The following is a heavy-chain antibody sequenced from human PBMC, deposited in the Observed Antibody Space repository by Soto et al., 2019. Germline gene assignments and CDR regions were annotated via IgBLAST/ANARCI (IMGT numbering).Heavy chain of an antibody. Sequence: SETLSLTCTVSGVSISSYYWSWIRQPPGKGLEWIGYIYYSGTTNYNPSLKSRVTISVDTSKNQFSLKLNSVTAADTAVYYCARDSSGWYQERFDYWGQGTLVTVSS. V-gene: IGHV4-59*01. D-gene: IGHD6-19*01. J-gene: IGHJ4*02. CDR1: GVSISSYY. CDR3: ARDSSGWYQERFDY. CDR2: IYYSGTT.